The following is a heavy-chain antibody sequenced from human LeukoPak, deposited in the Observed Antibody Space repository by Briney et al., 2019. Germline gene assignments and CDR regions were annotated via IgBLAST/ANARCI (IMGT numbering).Heavy chain of an antibody. J-gene: IGHJ4*02. Sequence: GGSLRLSCAVSGFTFSSYGMHWVRQAPGKGLEWVAFIRYDGSNKYYADSVKGRFTISRDNSKNTLYLQMNSLRAEDTAVYYCAKDRLRGFWSGYFDYWGQGTLVTVSS. V-gene: IGHV3-30*02. CDR3: AKDRLRGFWSGYFDY. D-gene: IGHD3-3*01. CDR2: IRYDGSNK. CDR1: GFTFSSYG.